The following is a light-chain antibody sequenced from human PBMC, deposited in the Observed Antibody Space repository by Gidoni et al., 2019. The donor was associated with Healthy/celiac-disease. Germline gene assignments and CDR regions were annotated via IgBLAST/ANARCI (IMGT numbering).Light chain of an antibody. CDR2: AAS. J-gene: IGKJ2*02. Sequence: EIAMTQSPATRSVSPGERATLSCRASQSVSSNLVWYQQQPGQAPRLLIYAASTRATGIPARFSGSGSGTEFTLTISSLQSEDFAVYYCQQYNNWPRGTFGQGTKLEIK. CDR1: QSVSSN. V-gene: IGKV3-15*01. CDR3: QQYNNWPRGT.